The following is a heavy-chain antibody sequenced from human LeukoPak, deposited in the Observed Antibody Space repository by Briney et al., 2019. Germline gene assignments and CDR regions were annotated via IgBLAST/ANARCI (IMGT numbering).Heavy chain of an antibody. CDR2: IYYSGST. V-gene: IGHV4-30-4*01. Sequence: PSQTLSLTCTVSGGSTSGGDYYWSWIRQPPGKGLEWIGYIYYSGSTYYNPSLKSRVTISVDTSKNQFSLKLSSVTAADTAVYYCARDRDGDSSGCFGYWGQGTLVTVSS. D-gene: IGHD3-22*01. CDR3: ARDRDGDSSGCFGY. J-gene: IGHJ4*02. CDR1: GGSTSGGDYY.